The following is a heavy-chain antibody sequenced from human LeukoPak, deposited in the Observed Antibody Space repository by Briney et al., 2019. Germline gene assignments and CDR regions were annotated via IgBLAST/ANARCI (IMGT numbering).Heavy chain of an antibody. CDR2: INPNSGGT. CDR1: GYTFTGYY. Sequence: ASVKVSCKASGYTFTGYYMHWVRQAPGQGLEWMGWINPNSGGTNYAQKFQGRVTMTRDTSISTACMELSRLRSDDTAVYYCARDRVRHCSSTSCYYYYYMDVWGKGTTVTVSS. D-gene: IGHD2-2*01. V-gene: IGHV1-2*02. CDR3: ARDRVRHCSSTSCYYYYYMDV. J-gene: IGHJ6*03.